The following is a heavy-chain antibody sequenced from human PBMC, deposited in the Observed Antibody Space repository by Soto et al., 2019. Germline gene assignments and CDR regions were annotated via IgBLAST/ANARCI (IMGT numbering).Heavy chain of an antibody. CDR2: TRNKANSYTT. J-gene: IGHJ2*01. D-gene: IGHD5-12*01. Sequence: GGSLRLSCAASGFTFSDHYMDWVRQAPGKGLEWVGRTRNKANSYTTEYAASVKGRFTISRDDSKNSLYLQMNSLKTEDTAVYYCARDGEASIVATISGWYFDLWGRGTLVTVSS. CDR3: ARDGEASIVATISGWYFDL. CDR1: GFTFSDHY. V-gene: IGHV3-72*01.